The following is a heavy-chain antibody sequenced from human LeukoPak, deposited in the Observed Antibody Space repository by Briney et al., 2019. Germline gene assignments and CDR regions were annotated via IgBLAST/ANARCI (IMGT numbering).Heavy chain of an antibody. CDR1: GGSISNYY. J-gene: IGHJ4*02. CDR3: ARERKDYDGDGYYYGY. V-gene: IGHV4-4*07. CDR2: IYAGRNT. Sequence: KASETLSLTCTVSGGSISNYYWGWIRQPAGKGLEWIGRIYAGRNTDQNPSLKSRVTMSLDSSKIQFSLRLTSVTAADTAVYYCARERKDYDGDGYYYGYWGQGTLVTVSS. D-gene: IGHD2-21*02.